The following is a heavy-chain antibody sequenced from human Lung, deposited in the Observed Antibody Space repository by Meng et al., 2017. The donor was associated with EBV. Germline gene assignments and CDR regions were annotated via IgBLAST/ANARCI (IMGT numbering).Heavy chain of an antibody. D-gene: IGHD3-10*01. CDR3: PIAGRFGESLGDY. J-gene: IGHJ4*02. CDR2: VYYTGSR. V-gene: IGHV4-31*03. CDR1: SGCVIVGCYY. Sequence: CMVRSGCVIVGCYYWSWARQQQGKVLEWIGYVYYTGSRFYNPSLKSRVTISVDTSKNQFSLSLSSGTAADTAVYNCPIAGRFGESLGDYWGQGILVTVSS.